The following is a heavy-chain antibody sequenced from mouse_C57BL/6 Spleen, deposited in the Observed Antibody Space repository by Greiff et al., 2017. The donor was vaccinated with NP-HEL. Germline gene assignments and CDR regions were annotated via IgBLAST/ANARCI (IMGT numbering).Heavy chain of an antibody. Sequence: QVQLQQSDAELVKPGASVKISCKVSGYTFTDHTIHWMKQRPEQGLEWIGYIYPRDGSTKYNEKFKGKATLTADKSSSTAYMQLNSLTSEDSAVYFCARSGGFHNYYDYDDGAWFAYWGQGTLVTVSA. CDR3: ARSGGFHNYYDYDDGAWFAY. CDR1: GYTFTDHT. D-gene: IGHD2-4*01. CDR2: IYPRDGST. J-gene: IGHJ3*01. V-gene: IGHV1-78*01.